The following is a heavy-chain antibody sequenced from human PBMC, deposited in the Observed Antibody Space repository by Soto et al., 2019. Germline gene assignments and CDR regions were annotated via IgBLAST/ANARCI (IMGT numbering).Heavy chain of an antibody. CDR1: GGSISSSSYY. Sequence: QLQLQESGPGLVKPSETLSLTCTVSGGSISSSSYYWGWIRQPPGKGLEWIGSIYYSGSTYYNPTLKSRVTISVDTSKNQCSLKLSSVTAADTSVYYCARRFVITFGGVIVLPHDAFDIWGQGTMVTVSS. D-gene: IGHD3-16*02. V-gene: IGHV4-39*01. CDR3: ARRFVITFGGVIVLPHDAFDI. J-gene: IGHJ3*02. CDR2: IYYSGST.